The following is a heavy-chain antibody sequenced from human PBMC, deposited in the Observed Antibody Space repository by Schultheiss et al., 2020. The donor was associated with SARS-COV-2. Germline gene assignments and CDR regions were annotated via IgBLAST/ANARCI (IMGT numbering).Heavy chain of an antibody. V-gene: IGHV3-11*04. CDR3: ARDSVTTVDY. J-gene: IGHJ4*02. D-gene: IGHD1-14*01. CDR1: GFTFSDYY. Sequence: GESLKISCAASGFTFSDYYINWIRQAPGKGLEWVSYISSSGSTIYYADSVKGRFTISRDNAKNSLYLQMNSLRDEDTAVYYCARDSVTTVDYWGQGTLVTVSS. CDR2: ISSSGSTI.